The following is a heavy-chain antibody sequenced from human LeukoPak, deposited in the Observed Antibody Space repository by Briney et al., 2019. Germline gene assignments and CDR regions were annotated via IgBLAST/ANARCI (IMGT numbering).Heavy chain of an antibody. CDR3: ARQKCTSTSCLTKNAFDI. CDR1: GGSISSHY. CDR2: IYYSGST. V-gene: IGHV4-59*08. D-gene: IGHD2-2*01. Sequence: SEALSLTCTVSGGSISSHYWSWIRQPPGKGLEWIGYIYYSGSTNYNPSLESRVTISVDTSKNQFSLDLSSVTAADTAVCYCARQKCTSTSCLTKNAFDIWGQGTMVTVSS. J-gene: IGHJ3*02.